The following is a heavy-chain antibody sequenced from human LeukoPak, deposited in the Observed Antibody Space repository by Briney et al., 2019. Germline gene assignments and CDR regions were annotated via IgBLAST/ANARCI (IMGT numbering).Heavy chain of an antibody. CDR1: GGSISSGSYY. J-gene: IGHJ4*02. CDR2: IYTSGGT. Sequence: SETLSLPCTVSGGSISSGSYYWSWIRPPAGKGLEWIGRIYTSGGTNYNPSLKSRVTISVDTSKNQFSLKLSSVTAADTAVYYCARDRYGDYEYYWGQGTLVTVSS. CDR3: ARDRYGDYEYY. D-gene: IGHD4-17*01. V-gene: IGHV4-61*02.